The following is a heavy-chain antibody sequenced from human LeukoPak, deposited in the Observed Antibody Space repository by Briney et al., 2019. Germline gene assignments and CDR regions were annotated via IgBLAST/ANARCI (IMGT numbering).Heavy chain of an antibody. V-gene: IGHV4-34*01. J-gene: IGHJ4*02. Sequence: SETLSLTCAVYGGSFSGYYWSWIRQPPGKGLEWIGEINHSGSTNYNPSLKSRVTISVDTSKNQFSLKLSSVTAADTAVYYCSYTAMARLLIDYWGQGTLVTVSS. CDR1: GGSFSGYY. CDR2: INHSGST. CDR3: SYTAMARLLIDY. D-gene: IGHD5-18*01.